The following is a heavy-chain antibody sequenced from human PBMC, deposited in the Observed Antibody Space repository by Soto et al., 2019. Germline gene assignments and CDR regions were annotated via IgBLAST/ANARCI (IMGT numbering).Heavy chain of an antibody. CDR2: IYHSGGT. CDR1: GDSISSGGYS. J-gene: IGHJ4*02. V-gene: IGHV4-30-2*01. CDR3: ARDSRSGYYLEY. Sequence: QLQLRESGSGLVKPSQTLSLTCTVSGDSISSGGYSWNWIRQPPGKGLEWIGYIYHSGGTDYNPSPKSRVTITVDSSNNQFSLKLRSVTAADTAVYYCARDSRSGYYLEYWGQGTLVTVSS. D-gene: IGHD3-22*01.